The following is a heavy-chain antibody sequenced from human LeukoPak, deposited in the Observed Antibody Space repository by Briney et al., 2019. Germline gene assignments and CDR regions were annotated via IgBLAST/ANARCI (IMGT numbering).Heavy chain of an antibody. V-gene: IGHV4-59*01. Sequence: SEALSLTCTVSGGSISSYYWSWIRQPPGKGLEWIGYIYYSGSTNYNPSLKSRVTISVDTSKNQFSLKLSSVTAADTAVYYCARVSSIAVAVDYWGQGTLVTVSS. D-gene: IGHD6-19*01. CDR2: IYYSGST. CDR1: GGSISSYY. CDR3: ARVSSIAVAVDY. J-gene: IGHJ4*02.